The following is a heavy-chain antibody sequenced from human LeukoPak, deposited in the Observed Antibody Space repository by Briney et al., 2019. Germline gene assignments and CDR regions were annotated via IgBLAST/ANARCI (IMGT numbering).Heavy chain of an antibody. CDR3: ARHQSKRRVAPFDY. D-gene: IGHD1-1*01. CDR1: GGSISSYY. V-gene: IGHV4-59*08. J-gene: IGHJ4*02. Sequence: SETLSLTCTVSGGSISSYYWSWIRQPPGKGLEWIGYIFYSGSTNYNPSLKSRVTISVDTSKNQFSLRLSSVTAADTAVYYCARHQSKRRVAPFDYWGQGTPVTVSS. CDR2: IFYSGST.